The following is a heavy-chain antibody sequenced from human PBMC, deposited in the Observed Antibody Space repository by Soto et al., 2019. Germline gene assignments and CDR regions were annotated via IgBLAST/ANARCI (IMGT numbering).Heavy chain of an antibody. D-gene: IGHD2-15*01. CDR2: ISSGGST. J-gene: IGHJ4*02. V-gene: IGHV3-23*01. CDR3: AKRRGAGGHFDY. CDR1: GFTFTSYA. Sequence: GGSLRLSCPASGFTFTSYAMGGVRQAPGKGLEWVSVISSGGSTYYADSVRGRFTISRDNSKDTLSLQMNSLRAEDTAVYYCAKRRGAGGHFDYWGQGALVTVSS.